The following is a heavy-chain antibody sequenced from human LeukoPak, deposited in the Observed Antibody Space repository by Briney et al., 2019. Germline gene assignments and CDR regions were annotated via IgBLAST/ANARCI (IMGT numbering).Heavy chain of an antibody. D-gene: IGHD5-18*01. CDR1: GFTFSSYG. Sequence: GRSLRLSCGASGFTFSSYGMHWVRQAPGKGLEWVAVISYDGSNKYYAASVKGRFTISRDNSKNTLYLQMNSRRPEDTAVYYCAKDPSGDSFGSYGMDVWGQGTTVTVSS. CDR2: ISYDGSNK. V-gene: IGHV3-30*18. CDR3: AKDPSGDSFGSYGMDV. J-gene: IGHJ6*02.